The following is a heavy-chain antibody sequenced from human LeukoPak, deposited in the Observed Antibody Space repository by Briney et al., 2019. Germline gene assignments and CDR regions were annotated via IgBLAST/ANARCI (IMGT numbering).Heavy chain of an antibody. V-gene: IGHV1-69*04. CDR3: ARSPDYYDSSGYYLYYFDY. Sequence: GASVKVSCKASGGTFSSYAISWVRQAPGQGLKWMGRIIPIFGIANYAQKFQGRVTITADKSTSTAYMELSSLRSEDTAVYYCARSPDYYDSSGYYLYYFDYWGQGTLVTVSS. CDR1: GGTFSSYA. J-gene: IGHJ4*02. CDR2: IIPIFGIA. D-gene: IGHD3-22*01.